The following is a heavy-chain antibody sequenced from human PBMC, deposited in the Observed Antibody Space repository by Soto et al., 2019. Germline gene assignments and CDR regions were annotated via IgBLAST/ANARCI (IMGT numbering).Heavy chain of an antibody. CDR1: GGSFSGYY. Sequence: NPSETLSLTCAVYGGSFSGYYWSWIRQPPGKGLEWIGEINHSGSTNYNPSLKSRVTISVDTSKNQFSLKLSSVTAADTAVYYCARAPRGLGRDIVVVPAATLFDYWGQGTLVTAPQ. J-gene: IGHJ4*02. V-gene: IGHV4-34*01. D-gene: IGHD2-2*01. CDR2: INHSGST. CDR3: ARAPRGLGRDIVVVPAATLFDY.